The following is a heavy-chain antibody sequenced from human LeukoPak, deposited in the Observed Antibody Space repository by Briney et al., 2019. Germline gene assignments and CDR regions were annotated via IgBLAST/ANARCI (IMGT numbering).Heavy chain of an antibody. J-gene: IGHJ4*02. V-gene: IGHV3-23*01. Sequence: GGSLRLSCAASGFTFSSFAMSWVRQTPGKGLEWVSAISGSGGGTYSADSVKGRFTISRDNSKNTLYLQMNSLRAEDTAVYYCAKAWTTVVTHVDYWGQGTLVTVSS. CDR2: ISGSGGGT. D-gene: IGHD4-23*01. CDR1: GFTFSSFA. CDR3: AKAWTTVVTHVDY.